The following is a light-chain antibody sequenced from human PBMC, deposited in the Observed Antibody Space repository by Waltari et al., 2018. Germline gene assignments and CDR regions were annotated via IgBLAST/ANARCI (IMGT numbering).Light chain of an antibody. J-gene: IGKJ1*01. Sequence: DIQMTQSPSTLSASVGDRVTITCRASQNINYWLAWYQQKPGKAPNLLIYKASSLESGVPSRFSGSGSGTEFTLTISSLQPGDFATDYCQQYNSFPWTFGQGTKVEIK. CDR2: KAS. CDR3: QQYNSFPWT. V-gene: IGKV1-5*03. CDR1: QNINYW.